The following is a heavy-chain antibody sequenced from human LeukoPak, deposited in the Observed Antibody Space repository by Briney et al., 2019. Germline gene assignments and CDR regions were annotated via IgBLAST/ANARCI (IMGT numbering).Heavy chain of an antibody. CDR3: ARYSRGVGY. J-gene: IGHJ4*02. CDR2: INHSGST. D-gene: IGHD5-18*01. V-gene: IGHV4-34*01. Sequence: SETLSLTCAVHGGSFSGYYWSWIRQPPGKGLEWIGEINHSGSTNYNPSLKSRVTISVDTSKNQFSLKLSSVTAADTAVYYCARYSRGVGYWGQGTLVTVSS. CDR1: GGSFSGYY.